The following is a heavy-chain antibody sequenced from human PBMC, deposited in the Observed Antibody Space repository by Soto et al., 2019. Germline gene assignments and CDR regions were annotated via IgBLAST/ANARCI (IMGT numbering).Heavy chain of an antibody. V-gene: IGHV4-59*08. Sequence: QVQLQESGPGLVKPSETLSLTCTVSGGSISSYYWSWIRQPPGKGLEWIGYIYYSGSTNYNPSLKSRVTISVDTSKNPFSLKLSSVTAADTAVYYCASYGDYEHWYFDLWGRGTLVTVSS. CDR3: ASYGDYEHWYFDL. J-gene: IGHJ2*01. D-gene: IGHD4-17*01. CDR1: GGSISSYY. CDR2: IYYSGST.